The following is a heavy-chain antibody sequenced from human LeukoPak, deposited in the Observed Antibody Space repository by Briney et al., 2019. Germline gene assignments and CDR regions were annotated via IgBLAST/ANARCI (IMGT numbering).Heavy chain of an antibody. J-gene: IGHJ4*02. CDR3: ARVAEIQLWLRSAFDY. CDR2: ISSGSSTI. D-gene: IGHD5-18*01. Sequence: GGSLRLSCAASGFTFSTYSMNWVRQAPGKGLEWVSFISSGSSTIYYADSVKGRFTISRDNAKSSLYLQMNSLRDEDTAVYYCARVAEIQLWLRSAFDYWGQGTLVTVSS. CDR1: GFTFSTYS. V-gene: IGHV3-48*02.